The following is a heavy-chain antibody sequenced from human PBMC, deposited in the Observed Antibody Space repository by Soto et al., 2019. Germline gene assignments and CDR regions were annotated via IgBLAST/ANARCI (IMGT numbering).Heavy chain of an antibody. CDR3: ARTPLCGGDCYSNYLFDY. D-gene: IGHD2-21*02. Sequence: QVQLVQSGAEMKEPGASVKVSCKASGYTFTSYDINWVRQATGQGLEWVGWMNPDSSNADYAQKFQGRVTMTRDTSISTANMELSSLRSDDTAVYFCARTPLCGGDCYSNYLFDYWGQGTLATVSS. CDR2: MNPDSSNA. J-gene: IGHJ4*02. CDR1: GYTFTSYD. V-gene: IGHV1-8*01.